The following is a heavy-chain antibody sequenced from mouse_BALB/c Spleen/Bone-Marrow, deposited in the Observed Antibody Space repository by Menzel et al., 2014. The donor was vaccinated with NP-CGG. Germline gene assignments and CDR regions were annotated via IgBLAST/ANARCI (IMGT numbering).Heavy chain of an antibody. D-gene: IGHD1-1*01. J-gene: IGHJ1*01. CDR2: INNNGGST. Sequence: EVKLVESGGGLVQPGGSLKLSCVASGFTFSSYGMSWVRQTPDKRLELVATINNNGGSTYYPDSVKGQFTISRDNAKNTLYLQVSSLKSEDTAMYDCARVYGWYFDVWGAGTTVTVSS. CDR3: ARVYGWYFDV. V-gene: IGHV5-6-3*01. CDR1: GFTFSSYG.